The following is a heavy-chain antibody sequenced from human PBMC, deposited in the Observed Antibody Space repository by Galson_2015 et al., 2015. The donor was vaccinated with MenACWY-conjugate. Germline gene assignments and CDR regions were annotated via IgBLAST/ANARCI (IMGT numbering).Heavy chain of an antibody. D-gene: IGHD3-22*01. V-gene: IGHV3-15*07. J-gene: IGHJ4*02. CDR3: TTEDFYYDSSGYFNFDY. CDR2: IKNKADGGRT. Sequence: SLRLSCAASGFTFSSAWMNWVRQAPGKGLEWVGRIKNKADGGRTDYAAPVRGRFTISRDDSKIILYLQMSSLKIEDTAVYYCTTEDFYYDSSGYFNFDYWGQGALVTVSS. CDR1: GFTFSSAW.